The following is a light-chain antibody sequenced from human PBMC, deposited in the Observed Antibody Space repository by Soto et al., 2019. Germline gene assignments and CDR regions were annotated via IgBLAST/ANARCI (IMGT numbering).Light chain of an antibody. Sequence: EFVLTQSPATLSLSPGERAILSCRASQSVAGSLAWYQQKPGQAPRLLIYAASTRATGIPDRFSGSGSGTDFTLTIIRLEPEDFAVYYCQQYDISPWTFGQGTKVDIK. CDR1: QSVAGS. J-gene: IGKJ1*01. CDR3: QQYDISPWT. CDR2: AAS. V-gene: IGKV3-20*01.